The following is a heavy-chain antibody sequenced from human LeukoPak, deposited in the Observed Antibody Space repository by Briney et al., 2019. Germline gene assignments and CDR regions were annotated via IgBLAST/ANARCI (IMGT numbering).Heavy chain of an antibody. CDR3: ARANSDVLTGYKRYYYYGLDV. D-gene: IGHD3-9*01. J-gene: IGHJ6*02. CDR1: GGSISSSSYY. V-gene: IGHV4-39*05. Sequence: PSETPSLTCTVSGGSISSSSYYWGWIRQPPGTGLEWIGSIPYSGSTYYNPSLKSRVTISVDTSKNQFSLKLSSVAAADTAVYYCARANSDVLTGYKRYYYYGLDVWGQGTTVTVSS. CDR2: IPYSGST.